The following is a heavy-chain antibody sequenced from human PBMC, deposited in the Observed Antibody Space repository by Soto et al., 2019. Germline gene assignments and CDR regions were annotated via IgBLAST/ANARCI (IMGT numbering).Heavy chain of an antibody. CDR3: TRVPPNNYGWGTYPFDY. V-gene: IGHV3-49*03. CDR2: ITSKAYGVTT. D-gene: IGHD3-10*01. Sequence: EVQLVESGGGLAQPGRSLRLSCTSSGFTFDHYAMTWFRQAPGKGLEWVGFITSKAYGVTTEYAASVKGRFTISRDDSKSIAYLQMDSLKTEDTAVYYCTRVPPNNYGWGTYPFDYWGQGALVTVSS. J-gene: IGHJ4*02. CDR1: GFTFDHYA.